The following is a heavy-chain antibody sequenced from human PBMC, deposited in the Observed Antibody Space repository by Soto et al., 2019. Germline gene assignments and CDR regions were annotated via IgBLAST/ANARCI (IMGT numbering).Heavy chain of an antibody. J-gene: IGHJ4*02. CDR1: GFTFSSYG. V-gene: IGHV3-30*18. D-gene: IGHD3-22*01. CDR2: ISYDGSNK. CDR3: AKDYYDGSGYYLGY. Sequence: GGSLRLSCAASGFTFSSYGMHWVRQAPGKGLEWVAVISYDGSNKYYADSVKGRFTISRDNSKNTLYLQMNSLRAEDTAVYYCAKDYYDGSGYYLGYWGQGTLVTVSS.